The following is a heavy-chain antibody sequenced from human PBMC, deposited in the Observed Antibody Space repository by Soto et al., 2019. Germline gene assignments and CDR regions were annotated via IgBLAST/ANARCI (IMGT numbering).Heavy chain of an antibody. CDR3: ARDKMKDDFGLGSLDL. Sequence: ASVKVSCKASGYTFTSFGVSWVRQAPGQGPEWLGWISGYNGKTKYAQVVKGRVTLTTDTTTKTAYMEMRSLRSDDTAVYFCARDKMKDDFGLGSLDLWGQGSVVTVSS. CDR1: GYTFTSFG. D-gene: IGHD3-10*01. J-gene: IGHJ5*02. CDR2: ISGYNGKT. V-gene: IGHV1-18*04.